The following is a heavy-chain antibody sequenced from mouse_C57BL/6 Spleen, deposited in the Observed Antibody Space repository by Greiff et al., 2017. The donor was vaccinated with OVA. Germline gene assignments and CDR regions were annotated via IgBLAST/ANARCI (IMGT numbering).Heavy chain of an antibody. CDR3: AAGSSFDY. V-gene: IGHV1-50*01. CDR1: GYTFTSYW. Sequence: QVQLKQPGAELVKPGASVKLSCKASGYTFTSYWMQWVKQRPGQGLEWIGEIDPSDSYTNYNQKFKGKATLTVDTSSSTAYMQLSSLTSEDSAVYYCAAGSSFDYWGQGTTLTVSS. J-gene: IGHJ2*01. CDR2: IDPSDSYT. D-gene: IGHD1-1*01.